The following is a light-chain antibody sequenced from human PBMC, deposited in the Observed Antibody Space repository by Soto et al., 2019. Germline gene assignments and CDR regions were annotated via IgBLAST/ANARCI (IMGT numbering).Light chain of an antibody. J-gene: IGKJ1*01. CDR2: SAS. V-gene: IGKV1-17*01. Sequence: DIQMTQSPSSLSASVGDRVTITCRASQSIAKSLNWYQQKPGKAPKLLIHSASTLQSGVPSRFSGSGSGTDFSLTISSLQPEDSATYFCLQHNSYPRTFGQGTKVDIK. CDR3: LQHNSYPRT. CDR1: QSIAKS.